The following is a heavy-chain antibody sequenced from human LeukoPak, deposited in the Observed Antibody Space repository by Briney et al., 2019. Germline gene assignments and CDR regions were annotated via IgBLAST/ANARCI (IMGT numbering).Heavy chain of an antibody. CDR2: LNPNTGGT. CDR1: GYTFTGYY. V-gene: IGHV1-2*02. CDR3: ARCWTSSCYNGMDV. D-gene: IGHD6-13*01. Sequence: ASVKVSCKAPGYTFTGYYMHWVRQAPGQGLEWMGWLNPNTGGTKYAQKFQGRVTMTRDTSISTAYVELSSLRSDDTAVYYCARCWTSSCYNGMDVWGQGTTVTVSS. J-gene: IGHJ6*02.